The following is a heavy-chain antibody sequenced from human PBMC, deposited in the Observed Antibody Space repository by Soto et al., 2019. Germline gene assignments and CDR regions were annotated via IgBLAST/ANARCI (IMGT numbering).Heavy chain of an antibody. J-gene: IGHJ4*02. CDR3: AHAYGGRSLY. CDR2: IYWDDSK. CDR1: GFSLTTDRVG. Sequence: QITLKESGPTLVKPTQTLTLTCTFSGFSLTTDRVGVGWIRQPPGEALEWLAVIYWDDSKTYRPSLESRLTITKDTSKHQAALTMTNMDSLDTATYYCAHAYGGRSLYWGQGTLVTVSS. D-gene: IGHD1-26*01. V-gene: IGHV2-5*02.